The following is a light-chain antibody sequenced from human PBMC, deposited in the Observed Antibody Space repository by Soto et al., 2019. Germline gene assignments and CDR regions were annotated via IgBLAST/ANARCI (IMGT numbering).Light chain of an antibody. CDR2: DVS. CDR3: SSYTTGGSYV. V-gene: IGLV2-14*01. Sequence: QSALTQPASVSGSPGLSIAISCTGTSRDVGGYNSVSWYQQQPGKVPKLMIYDVSNRPSGVSNRFSGSKSGNTASLTISGLQAEDEGDYYCSSYTTGGSYVFGTGTKLPVL. CDR1: SRDVGGYNS. J-gene: IGLJ1*01.